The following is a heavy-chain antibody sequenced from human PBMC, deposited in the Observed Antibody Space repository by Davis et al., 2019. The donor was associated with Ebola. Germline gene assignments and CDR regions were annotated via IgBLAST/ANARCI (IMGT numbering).Heavy chain of an antibody. Sequence: PGGSLRLSCSASGFTFSSYAMHWVRQAPGKGLEYVSAISSNGGSTYYADSVKGRFTISRDNSKNTLYLQMSSLRAEDTAVYYCVKVGSGYSSGPLGLAFDIWGQGTMVTVSS. CDR2: ISSNGGST. V-gene: IGHV3-64D*06. CDR1: GFTFSSYA. D-gene: IGHD6-19*01. CDR3: VKVGSGYSSGPLGLAFDI. J-gene: IGHJ3*02.